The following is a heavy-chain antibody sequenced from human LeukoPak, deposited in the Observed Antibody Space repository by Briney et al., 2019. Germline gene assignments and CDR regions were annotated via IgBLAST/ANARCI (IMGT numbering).Heavy chain of an antibody. Sequence: SETLSLTCGVSGGSISGTNWWSRVRQPPGQGLEWIGEISLAGQTNYNPSLNGRVTMSLDKSSNQLSLHLTSVTAADTAVYYCARGATALNWFDPWGQGTLVTVSS. CDR2: ISLAGQT. J-gene: IGHJ5*02. V-gene: IGHV4/OR15-8*02. D-gene: IGHD3-16*01. CDR1: GGSISGTNW. CDR3: ARGATALNWFDP.